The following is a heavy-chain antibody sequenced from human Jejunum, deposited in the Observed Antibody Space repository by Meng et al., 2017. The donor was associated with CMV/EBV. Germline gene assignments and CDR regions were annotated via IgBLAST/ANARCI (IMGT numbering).Heavy chain of an antibody. Sequence: TFNPYAMRWVRQAPGKGLDCVSAISGDGSSTFYADSVKGRFTISRDNSKKTLFLQMNSLRAEDTAIYYCCIGDFWSGSLYYYGMDVWGQGTTVTVSS. CDR3: CIGDFWSGSLYYYGMDV. J-gene: IGHJ6*02. CDR2: ISGDGSST. D-gene: IGHD3-3*01. V-gene: IGHV3-23*01. CDR1: TFNPYA.